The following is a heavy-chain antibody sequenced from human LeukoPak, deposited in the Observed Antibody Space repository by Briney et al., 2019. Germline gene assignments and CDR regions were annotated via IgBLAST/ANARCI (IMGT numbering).Heavy chain of an antibody. Sequence: GGSLRLSCAASGFTFSGSAMHWVRQASGKGLEWVGRIRSKANSYATAYAASVKGRFTISRDDSKNTAYLQMNSLRAEDTAVYYCAKQIFGVAKDPSHYWGQGTLVTVSS. D-gene: IGHD3-3*01. J-gene: IGHJ4*02. CDR1: GFTFSGSA. CDR3: AKQIFGVAKDPSHY. CDR2: IRSKANSYAT. V-gene: IGHV3-73*01.